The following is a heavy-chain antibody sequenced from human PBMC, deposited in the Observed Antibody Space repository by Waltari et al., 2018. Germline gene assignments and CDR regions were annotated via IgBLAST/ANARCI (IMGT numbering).Heavy chain of an antibody. Sequence: QVQLVQSGAEVKKPGSSVKVSCKASGGTFSSYAISWVRQAPGKGLEWMGGIIPIFGTANYAQKFQGRVTITTDESTSTAYMELSSLRSEDTAVYYCARDLDSSGNYYYYGMDVWGQGTTVTVSS. D-gene: IGHD3-22*01. V-gene: IGHV1-69*05. CDR2: IIPIFGTA. J-gene: IGHJ6*02. CDR3: ARDLDSSGNYYYYGMDV. CDR1: GGTFSSYA.